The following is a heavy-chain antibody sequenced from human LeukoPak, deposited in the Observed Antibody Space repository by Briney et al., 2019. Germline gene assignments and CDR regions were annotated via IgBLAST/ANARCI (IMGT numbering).Heavy chain of an antibody. CDR2: ISGSGGST. Sequence: GGSLRLSCAASGFTFSSYAMSWVRQAPGKGLEWVSAISGSGGSTYYADSVKGRFTISRDNVKNSLDLQMNSLRAEDTAVYYCAREGWVLVTTDYYYYMDVWGKGTTVTVSS. D-gene: IGHD1-1*01. CDR3: AREGWVLVTTDYYYYMDV. V-gene: IGHV3-23*01. J-gene: IGHJ6*03. CDR1: GFTFSSYA.